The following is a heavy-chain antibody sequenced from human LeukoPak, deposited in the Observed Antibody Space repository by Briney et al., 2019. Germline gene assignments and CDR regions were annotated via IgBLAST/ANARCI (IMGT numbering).Heavy chain of an antibody. J-gene: IGHJ4*02. Sequence: GGSLRLSCAASGFTFSSYWMHWVRQAPGKGLVWVSRINSDGSSTSYADSVKGRFTISRDNAKNTLYLQMNSLRAEDTAVYYCARTKFSSGEFDYWGQGTLVTVSS. D-gene: IGHD6-19*01. CDR2: INSDGSST. V-gene: IGHV3-74*01. CDR3: ARTKFSSGEFDY. CDR1: GFTFSSYW.